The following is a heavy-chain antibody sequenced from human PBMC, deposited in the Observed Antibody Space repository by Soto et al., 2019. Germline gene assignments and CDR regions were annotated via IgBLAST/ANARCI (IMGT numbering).Heavy chain of an antibody. D-gene: IGHD3-16*01. CDR2: IYWDDDK. Sequence: QITLTESGPMLVRPTQTLTLTCTFSGFSLTTSRVGVGWIRQPPGKALEWLAVIYWDDDKRYSPYQRSRVTIAKDTSRNPVAPNMTNLDPVDPGTNYCARVIITSGGVAECDAFDAWGQGTTVTVSS. CDR1: GFSLTTSRVG. J-gene: IGHJ3*01. V-gene: IGHV2-5*02. CDR3: ARVIITSGGVAECDAFDA.